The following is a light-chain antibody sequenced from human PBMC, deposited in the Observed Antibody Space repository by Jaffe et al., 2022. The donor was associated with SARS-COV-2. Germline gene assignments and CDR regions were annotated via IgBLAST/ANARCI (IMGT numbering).Light chain of an antibody. J-gene: IGKJ2*01. Sequence: EIVLTQSPGTLSLSPGDRATLSCRASQSVSTNYLAWYQQKPGQTPRLLIYGASSRATGIPDRFSGSGSGTVFTLTISRLEPEDFAVYYCQQYGRSPEMNTFGQGTKLQIK. V-gene: IGKV3-20*01. CDR3: QQYGRSPEMNT. CDR2: GAS. CDR1: QSVSTNY.